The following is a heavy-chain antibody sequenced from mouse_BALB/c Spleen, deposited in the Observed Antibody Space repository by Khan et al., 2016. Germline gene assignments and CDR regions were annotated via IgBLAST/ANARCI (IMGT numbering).Heavy chain of an antibody. V-gene: IGHV2-9*02. J-gene: IGHJ2*01. CDR2: IWAGGST. D-gene: IGHD1-3*01. Sequence: QVQLKQSGPGLVAPSQSLSITCTVSGFSLTSYGVHWVRQPPGKGLEWLGVIWAGGSTNHNSALMSRLSISKDNSKSQVFLKMNSLQTDATAIYYCARLEDIWGQGTTLTVSS. CDR1: GFSLTSYG. CDR3: ARLEDI.